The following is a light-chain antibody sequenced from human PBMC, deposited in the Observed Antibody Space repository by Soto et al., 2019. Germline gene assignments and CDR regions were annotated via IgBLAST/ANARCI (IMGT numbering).Light chain of an antibody. J-gene: IGLJ1*01. Sequence: QSVLTQPASVSGSPGQSITISCAGTRSDIGASNSVSWYQHLPGRPPTLIIYEATNRPSGVSERFSGSKTGDTASLTISGLQADDEAEYFCSSYTNINTRACVFGTGTKVTVL. CDR3: SSYTNINTRACV. V-gene: IGLV2-14*01. CDR2: EAT. CDR1: RSDIGASNS.